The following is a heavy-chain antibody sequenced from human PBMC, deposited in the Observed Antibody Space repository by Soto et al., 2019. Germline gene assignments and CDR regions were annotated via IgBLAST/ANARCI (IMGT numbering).Heavy chain of an antibody. CDR2: IYTSGST. CDR1: GGSISSYY. J-gene: IGHJ6*02. CDR3: ARSGYSYGNYYYYGMDV. D-gene: IGHD5-18*01. Sequence: PSETLSLTCTVSGGSISSYYWSWIRQPAGKGLEWIGRIYTSGSTNYNPSLKSRVTMSVATSKNQFSLKLSSVTAADTAVYYCARSGYSYGNYYYYGMDVWGQGTTVTVSS. V-gene: IGHV4-4*07.